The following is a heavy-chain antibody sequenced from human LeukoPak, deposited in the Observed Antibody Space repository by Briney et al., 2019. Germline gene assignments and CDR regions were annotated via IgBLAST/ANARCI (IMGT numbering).Heavy chain of an antibody. Sequence: SGTLSLTCVVSGGSISSYNWWSWVRQPPGKGLEWIGEIYHSGSTNYNPSLKSRVTISLDKSENQFSLKLSSVTAADTAVYYCATTAAAGTRLAWFDPWGQGTLVTVSS. CDR1: GGSISSYNW. J-gene: IGHJ5*02. D-gene: IGHD6-13*01. CDR2: IYHSGST. V-gene: IGHV4-4*02. CDR3: ATTAAAGTRLAWFDP.